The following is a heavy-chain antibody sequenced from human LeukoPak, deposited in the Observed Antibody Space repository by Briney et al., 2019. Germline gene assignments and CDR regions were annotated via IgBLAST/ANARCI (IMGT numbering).Heavy chain of an antibody. V-gene: IGHV4-34*01. D-gene: IGHD1-1*01. J-gene: IGHJ4*02. CDR1: GGSFSGYY. CDR3: ARGPSPNWNDDPEDY. Sequence: PSETLSLTCAVYGGSFSGYYWSWIRQPTGKGLEWIGEINHSGSTNYNPSLKSRVTISVDTSKNQFSLKLSSVTAADTAVYYCARGPSPNWNDDPEDYWGQGTLVTVSS. CDR2: INHSGST.